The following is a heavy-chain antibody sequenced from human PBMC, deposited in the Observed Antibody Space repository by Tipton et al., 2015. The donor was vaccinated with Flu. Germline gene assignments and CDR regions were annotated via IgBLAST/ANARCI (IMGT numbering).Heavy chain of an antibody. CDR1: GYSISSGYY. V-gene: IGHV4-38-2*01. Sequence: LRLSCAVSGYSISSGYYWGWIRQPPGKGLEWIGSIYHSGSTYYNPSLKSRVTITVDTSKNQFSLKLSSVTAADTAVYYCARQSPKGWLHHEYYFDYWCQGTLVTVSS. CDR2: IYHSGST. J-gene: IGHJ4*02. CDR3: ARQSPKGWLHHEYYFDY. D-gene: IGHD5-24*01.